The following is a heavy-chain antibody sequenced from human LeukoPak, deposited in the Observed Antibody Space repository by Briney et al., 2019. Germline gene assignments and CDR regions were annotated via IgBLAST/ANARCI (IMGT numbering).Heavy chain of an antibody. CDR1: GGSISSYY. V-gene: IGHV4-59*08. CDR2: IYYSGTT. J-gene: IGHJ4*02. Sequence: SETLSLTCTVSGGSISSYYRSWIRQPPGKGLEWIGYIYYSGTTNYNPSLKSRVTISVDTSKNQFSLKLSSVTAADTAVYYCARSVAGTDYFDYWGQGTLVTVSS. CDR3: ARSVAGTDYFDY. D-gene: IGHD6-19*01.